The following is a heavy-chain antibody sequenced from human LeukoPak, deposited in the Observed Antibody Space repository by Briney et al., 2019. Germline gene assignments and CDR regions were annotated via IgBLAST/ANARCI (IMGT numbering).Heavy chain of an antibody. V-gene: IGHV5-51*01. CDR2: VWPSDSDT. CDR3: ARQGYGSGTDYRYYYGMDV. D-gene: IGHD3-10*01. J-gene: IGHJ6*02. CDR1: GYSFTNYW. Sequence: GESLKISCKGSGYSFTNYWIAWVRQMPGKGLEWMGIVWPSDSDTRYSPSFQGQVTISADKSISTAYLQWSSLKASDTAMYYCARQGYGSGTDYRYYYGMDVWGQGTTVTVSS.